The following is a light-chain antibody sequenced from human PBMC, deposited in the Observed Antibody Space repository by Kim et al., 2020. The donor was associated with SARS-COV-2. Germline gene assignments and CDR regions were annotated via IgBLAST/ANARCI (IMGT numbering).Light chain of an antibody. V-gene: IGLV3-19*01. Sequence: AVGQTFRLTSQGDSLSSYFTSWYHQRPGQAPVFVIYGNNNRASGLPDRSSGSRSGNTASLPITGAQAEDEADYYCLCRDSSGNIWLFGGGTQLTVL. CDR1: SLSSYF. CDR3: LCRDSSGNIWL. CDR2: GNN. J-gene: IGLJ3*02.